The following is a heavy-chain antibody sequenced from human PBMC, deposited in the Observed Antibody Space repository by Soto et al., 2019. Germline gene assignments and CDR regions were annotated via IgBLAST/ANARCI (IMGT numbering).Heavy chain of an antibody. CDR2: ISAYTGNT. V-gene: IGHV1-18*01. CDR1: GYTFTRYG. CDR3: ARGSYFDS. J-gene: IGHJ4*02. Sequence: QVQLVQSGVEVKKPGASVKVSCKASGYTFTRYGINWVRQAPGQGLEWMGWISAYTGNTHTAQKFQGRVTMTTDTSTSTAYMEVRSLRSDDTAVYYCARGSYFDSWGQGTLITVSS.